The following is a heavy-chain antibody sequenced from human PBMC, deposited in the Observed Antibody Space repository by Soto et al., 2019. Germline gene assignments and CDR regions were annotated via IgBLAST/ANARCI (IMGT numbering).Heavy chain of an antibody. CDR3: ASLRGDSWFDN. Sequence: QVQLQQSGPGLVKHSQTLSLTCAISGDSVSSNSANWDWIRQSPSRGLEWLGRTYYRSRWFNDYAGSVKGRITIHPDKSNNQFYLQLTSLSPDDTAVYCCASLRGDSWFDNWGQGTRVTVSS. V-gene: IGHV6-1*01. CDR1: GDSVSSNSAN. J-gene: IGHJ5*02. CDR2: TYYRSRWFN.